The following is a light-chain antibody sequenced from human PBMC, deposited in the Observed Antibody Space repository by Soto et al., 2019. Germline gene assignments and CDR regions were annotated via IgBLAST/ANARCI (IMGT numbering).Light chain of an antibody. CDR3: QQYDNLPRALT. CDR1: QDISNY. J-gene: IGKJ4*01. V-gene: IGKV1-33*01. Sequence: DIQMTQSPSSLSASVGDRVTITCHASQDISNYLNWYQQKPGKAPKLLIYDASNLETGVTSRFSGSRSGTDFTFTISSLQPEDIATYYCQQYDNLPRALTFGGGTKVEIK. CDR2: DAS.